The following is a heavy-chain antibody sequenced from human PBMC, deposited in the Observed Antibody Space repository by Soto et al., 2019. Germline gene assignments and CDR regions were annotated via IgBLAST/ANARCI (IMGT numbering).Heavy chain of an antibody. Sequence: SETLSLTCTVSGGSISSYYWSWIRQPPGKGLEWIGYIYYSGSTNYNPSLKSRVTISVDTSKNQFSLKLSSVTAADTAVYYCARGDFGSGYYPGPSWFAPWGQGTLVTVSS. J-gene: IGHJ5*02. CDR1: GGSISSYY. CDR2: IYYSGST. V-gene: IGHV4-59*01. CDR3: ARGDFGSGYYPGPSWFAP. D-gene: IGHD3-3*01.